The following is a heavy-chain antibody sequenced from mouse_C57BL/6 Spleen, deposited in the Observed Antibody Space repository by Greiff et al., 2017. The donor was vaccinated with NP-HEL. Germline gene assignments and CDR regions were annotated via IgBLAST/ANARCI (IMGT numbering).Heavy chain of an antibody. V-gene: IGHV1-82*01. CDR1: GYAFSSSW. CDR2: IYPGDGDT. CDR3: ARRGGNYGGFAY. D-gene: IGHD2-1*01. Sequence: VQLQQSGPELVKPGASVKISCKASGYAFSSSWMNWVKQRPGKGLEWIGRIYPGDGDTNYNGKFKGKATLTADKSSSTAYMQLSSLTSEDSAVYFCARRGGNYGGFAYWGQGTLVTVSA. J-gene: IGHJ3*01.